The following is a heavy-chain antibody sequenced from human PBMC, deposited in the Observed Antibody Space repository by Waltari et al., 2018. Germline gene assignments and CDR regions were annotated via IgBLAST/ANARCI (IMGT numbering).Heavy chain of an antibody. D-gene: IGHD6-6*01. V-gene: IGHV3-30*02. Sequence: GQLVESGGGVGEPGGARGLPCAGSGFKLRNHGVPWVRQAPGKGLEWVAFIRNDGCNENYVDSVKVRFTISRDNSKNTLYLHINRLRAEDTAVYYCAKDKLNRSSSWGVDYWGQGTQVTVSS. J-gene: IGHJ4*02. CDR1: GFKLRNHG. CDR2: IRNDGCNE. CDR3: AKDKLNRSSSWGVDY.